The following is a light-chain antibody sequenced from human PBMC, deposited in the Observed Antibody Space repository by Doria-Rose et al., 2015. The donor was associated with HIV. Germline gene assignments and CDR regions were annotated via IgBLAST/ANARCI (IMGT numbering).Light chain of an antibody. CDR3: HQYGTSWT. J-gene: IGKJ1*01. CDR2: DGS. Sequence: TQSPGNLSLSPGERATLSCRASQSFSSTYLAWYQQKPGRAPSLLIYDGSTRATGIPDRFSASGSGTDFTLTINRLEPEDFALYYCHQYGTSWTFGQGTKVEI. CDR1: QSFSSTY. V-gene: IGKV3-20*01.